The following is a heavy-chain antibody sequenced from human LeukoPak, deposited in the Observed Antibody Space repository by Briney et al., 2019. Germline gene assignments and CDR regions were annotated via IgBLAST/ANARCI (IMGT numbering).Heavy chain of an antibody. CDR2: IIPIFGTA. CDR1: GFTFTNYD. Sequence: GASVKVSCKATGFTFTNYDINWVRQAPGQGLEWMGGIIPIFGTANYAQKFQGRVTITADESTSTAYMELSSLRSEDTAVYYCARMWDCSGGSCYLPYGMDVWGQGTTVTVSS. CDR3: ARMWDCSGGSCYLPYGMDV. D-gene: IGHD2-15*01. V-gene: IGHV1-69*13. J-gene: IGHJ6*02.